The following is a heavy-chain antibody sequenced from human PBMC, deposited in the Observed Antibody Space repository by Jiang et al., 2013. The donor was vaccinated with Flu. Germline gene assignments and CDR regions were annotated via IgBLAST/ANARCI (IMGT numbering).Heavy chain of an antibody. J-gene: IGHJ4*02. CDR1: GGSISSSNW. D-gene: IGHD6-13*01. Sequence: GSGLVKPSGTLSLTCAVSGGSISSSNWWSWVRQPPGKGLEWIGEIYHSGSTNYNPSLKSRVTISVDKSKNQFSLKLSSVTAADTAVYYCAREAPDTSRYSSFHYFDYWGQGNPGHRLL. V-gene: IGHV4-4*02. CDR3: AREAPDTSRYSSFHYFDY. CDR2: IYHSGST.